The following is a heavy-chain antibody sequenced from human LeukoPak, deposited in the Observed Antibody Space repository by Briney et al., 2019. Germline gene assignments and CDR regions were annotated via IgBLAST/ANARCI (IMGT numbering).Heavy chain of an antibody. Sequence: GGSLRLSCAASGFTFSTYTMNWVRQAPGKGLEWLAHIKYDGSEKYYVDSVKVRFTISRDNAKNSLYLQMNSLRAEDTAVYYCTRDQTWGQGTLVTVSS. CDR3: TRDQT. V-gene: IGHV3-7*01. CDR2: IKYDGSEK. CDR1: GFTFSTYT. J-gene: IGHJ5*02.